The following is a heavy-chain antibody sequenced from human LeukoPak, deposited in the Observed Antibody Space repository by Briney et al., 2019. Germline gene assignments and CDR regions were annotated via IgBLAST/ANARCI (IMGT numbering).Heavy chain of an antibody. D-gene: IGHD3-10*01. V-gene: IGHV4-39*01. Sequence: SETLSLTCTVSSGSIRNSNYYWGWIRQPPGKGLEWIGSIFYDGSSDYNPSLKSRVSISVDTSKNKFSLKVNSVTAADTAVYFCARYYGSGRDAVYWGQGTLVTVSS. CDR1: SGSIRNSNYY. CDR2: IFYDGSS. J-gene: IGHJ4*02. CDR3: ARYYGSGRDAVY.